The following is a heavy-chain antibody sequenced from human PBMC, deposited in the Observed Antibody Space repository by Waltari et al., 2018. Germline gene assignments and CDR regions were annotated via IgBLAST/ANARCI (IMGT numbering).Heavy chain of an antibody. D-gene: IGHD3-3*01. Sequence: QLQLQESGSGLVKPSQTLSLTCAVSGGSISSGGYSWSWIRQPPGKGLEWIGYIYHSGSTYYTPSLKSRVTISVDRSKNQFSLKLSSVTAADTAVYYCARGGADYDFWSGRTWFDPWGQGTLVTVSS. CDR3: ARGGADYDFWSGRTWFDP. J-gene: IGHJ5*02. CDR2: IYHSGST. V-gene: IGHV4-30-2*01. CDR1: GGSISSGGYS.